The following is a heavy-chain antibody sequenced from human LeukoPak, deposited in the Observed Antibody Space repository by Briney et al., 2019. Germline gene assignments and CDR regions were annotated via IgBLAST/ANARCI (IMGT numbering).Heavy chain of an antibody. V-gene: IGHV3-21*01. CDR2: MSILSGIT. CDR1: GFPFSGYS. Sequence: KPGGSLRLSCAGSGFPFSGYSMNWVRQTPGKGLEWVSSMSILSGITYYAESVKGRFTVSRDNAKNLLHLQMNSLRVEDTAIHYCAREFEYSTSGAGYWGQGTLVTVSS. J-gene: IGHJ4*02. CDR3: AREFEYSTSGAGY. D-gene: IGHD6-6*01.